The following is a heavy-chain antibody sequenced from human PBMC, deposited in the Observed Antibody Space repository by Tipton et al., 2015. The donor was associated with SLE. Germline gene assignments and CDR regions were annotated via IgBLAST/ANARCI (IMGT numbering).Heavy chain of an antibody. CDR3: VRGGGSSSGRWFDP. D-gene: IGHD3-10*01. CDR2: INHRGST. CDR1: SGSFSGYY. Sequence: LRLSCAVYSGSFSGYYWSWIRQPPGKGLEYIGEINHRGSTNYNPSLKSRVTISVDTSKNQFSLKLTYVTAADTAVYYCVRGGGSSSGRWFDPWGRGTLVTVSS. J-gene: IGHJ5*02. V-gene: IGHV4-34*01.